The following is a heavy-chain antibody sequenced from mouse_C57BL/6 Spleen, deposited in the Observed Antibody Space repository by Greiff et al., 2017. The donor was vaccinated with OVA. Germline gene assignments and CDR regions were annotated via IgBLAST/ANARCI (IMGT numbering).Heavy chain of an antibody. V-gene: IGHV1-85*01. CDR3: ARSEGGTTVVAPFDY. J-gene: IGHJ2*01. D-gene: IGHD1-1*01. Sequence: QVQLKQSGPELVKPGASVKLSCKASGYTFTSYDINWVKQRPGQGLEWIGWIYPRDGSTKYNEKFKGKTTLTVDTSSSTAYRELHSLTSEDSAVYFCARSEGGTTVVAPFDYWGQGTTLTVSS. CDR2: IYPRDGST. CDR1: GYTFTSYD.